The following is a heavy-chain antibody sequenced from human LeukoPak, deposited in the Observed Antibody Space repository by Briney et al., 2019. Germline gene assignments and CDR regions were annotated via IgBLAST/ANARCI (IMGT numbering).Heavy chain of an antibody. J-gene: IGHJ6*03. CDR3: AREVRYYYYMDV. V-gene: IGHV1-18*01. Sequence: ASVKVSCKASGYTFTSYGISWVRQAPGQGLEWMGWISAYNGNTSYAQKLQGRVTMTTDTSTSTAYMELRSLRSDDTAVYYCAREVRYYYYMDVWGKGTTVTVSS. CDR2: ISAYNGNT. CDR1: GYTFTSYG. D-gene: IGHD4/OR15-4a*01.